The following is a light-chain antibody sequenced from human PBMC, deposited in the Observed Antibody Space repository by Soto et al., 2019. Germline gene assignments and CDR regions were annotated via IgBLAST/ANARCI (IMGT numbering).Light chain of an antibody. Sequence: EIVLTQSPGTLSLSPGERATLSCRASQTLSSTYLAWYQQKPGPATRLLIYGASSRATDIPDRFSGSGSGTDFTLTISGLEPEDFAVYYCQQYGSPPFTLGPGTTVD. J-gene: IGKJ3*01. V-gene: IGKV3-20*01. CDR1: QTLSSTY. CDR3: QQYGSPPFT. CDR2: GAS.